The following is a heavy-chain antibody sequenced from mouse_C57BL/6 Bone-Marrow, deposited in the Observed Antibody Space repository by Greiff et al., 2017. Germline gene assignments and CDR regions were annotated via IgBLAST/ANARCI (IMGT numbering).Heavy chain of an antibody. CDR3: ARVLAWFAY. CDR2: IYPGDGDT. CDR1: GYAFSSSW. V-gene: IGHV1-82*01. J-gene: IGHJ3*01. Sequence: QVQLKESGPELVKPGASVKISCKASGYAFSSSWMNWVKQRPGKGLEWIGRIYPGDGDTNYNGKFKGKATLTADKSSSTAYMQLSSLTSEDSAVYFCARVLAWFAYWGQGTLVTVSA.